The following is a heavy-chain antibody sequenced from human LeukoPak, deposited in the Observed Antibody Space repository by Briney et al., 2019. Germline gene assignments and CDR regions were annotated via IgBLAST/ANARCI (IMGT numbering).Heavy chain of an antibody. CDR3: ARIYYGSGSYLIYFDY. Sequence: SETLSLTCTVSGYSISSGYYWGWIRQPPGKGLEWIGSIYHSGSTYYNPSLESRVTISVDTSKNQFSLKLSSVTAADTAVYYCARIYYGSGSYLIYFDYWGQGTLVTVSS. D-gene: IGHD3-10*01. CDR1: GYSISSGYY. CDR2: IYHSGST. V-gene: IGHV4-38-2*02. J-gene: IGHJ4*02.